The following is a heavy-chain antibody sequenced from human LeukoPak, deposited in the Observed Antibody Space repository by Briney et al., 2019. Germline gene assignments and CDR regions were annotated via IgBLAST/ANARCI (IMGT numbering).Heavy chain of an antibody. CDR1: GFTFSSYA. V-gene: IGHV3-23*01. CDR2: ISGGGGST. D-gene: IGHD3-22*01. Sequence: GGSLRLSCAASGFTFSSYAMSWVRQAPGKGLEWVSAISGGGGSTYYADSVKGRFTISRDNSKNTLYLQMNSLRAEDTAVYYCAKRYYYDSSGYTYYYYGMDVWGQGTTVTVSS. J-gene: IGHJ6*02. CDR3: AKRYYYDSSGYTYYYYGMDV.